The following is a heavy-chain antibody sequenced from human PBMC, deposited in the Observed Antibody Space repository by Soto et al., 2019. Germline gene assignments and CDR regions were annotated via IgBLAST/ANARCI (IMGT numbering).Heavy chain of an antibody. CDR1: GVTVCSKY. J-gene: IGHJ4*02. CDR2: INHSGST. D-gene: IGHD2-15*01. Sequence: GSLRLSCAASGVTVCSKYVSWIRQPPGKGLEWIGEINHSGSTNYNPSLKSRVTISVDTSKNQFSLKLSSVTAADTAVYYCARRLVVVAATRRAPFDYWGQGTLVTVSS. V-gene: IGHV4-34*01. CDR3: ARRLVVVAATRRAPFDY.